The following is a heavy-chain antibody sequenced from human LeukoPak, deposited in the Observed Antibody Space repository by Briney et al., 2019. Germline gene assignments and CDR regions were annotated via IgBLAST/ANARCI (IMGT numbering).Heavy chain of an antibody. CDR2: IYYSGST. CDR1: GGSISSYY. Sequence: KPSETLSLTCTVSGGSISSYYWSWIRQPPGKGLEWIGYIYYSGSTNYNPSLKSRVIISVDTSKNQFSLKLSSVTAADTAVYYCARELAYGYMYFDYWGQGTLVTVSS. D-gene: IGHD5-18*01. J-gene: IGHJ4*02. V-gene: IGHV4-59*01. CDR3: ARELAYGYMYFDY.